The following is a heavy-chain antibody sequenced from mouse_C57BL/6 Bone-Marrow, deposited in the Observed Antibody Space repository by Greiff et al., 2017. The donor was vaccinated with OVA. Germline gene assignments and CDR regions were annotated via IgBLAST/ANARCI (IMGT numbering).Heavy chain of an antibody. CDR3: ARRTVVDRYGDV. D-gene: IGHD1-1*01. CDR2: INPSSGYT. J-gene: IGHJ1*03. CDR1: GYTFTSYT. V-gene: IGHV1-4*01. Sequence: VQLQQSGAELARPGASVKMSCKASGYTFTSYTMHWVKQRPGQGLEWIGYINPSSGYTKYNQKFKDKATLPADKSSSTAYMQLSSLTSEDSAGYYCARRTVVDRYGDVWGTGTTVTVSS.